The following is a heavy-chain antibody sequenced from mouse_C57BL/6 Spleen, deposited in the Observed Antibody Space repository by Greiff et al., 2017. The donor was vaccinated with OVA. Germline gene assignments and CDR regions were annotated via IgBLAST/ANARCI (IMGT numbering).Heavy chain of an antibody. D-gene: IGHD6-1*01. CDR1: GFTFTDYY. CDR3: ARLLARYFDV. V-gene: IGHV7-3*01. Sequence: EVKVEESGGGLVQPGGSLSLSCAASGFTFTDYYMSWVRQPPGKALEWLGFIRNKANGYTTEYSASVKGRFTISRDNSQSILYLQMNALRAEDSATYYCARLLARYFDVWGTGTTVTVSS. J-gene: IGHJ1*03. CDR2: IRNKANGYTT.